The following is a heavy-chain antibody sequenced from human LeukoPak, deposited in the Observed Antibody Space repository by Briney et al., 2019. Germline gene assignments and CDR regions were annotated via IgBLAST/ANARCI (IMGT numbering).Heavy chain of an antibody. Sequence: SETLSLTCTVSGDSISNYYWSWIRQPPGKGLEWIGYIYHSGSTNYNPSLKSRVTISVDTSKNQFSLKLSSVTAADTAVYYCATSGGTLGPTNYFAYWGQGTLVTVSS. CDR1: GDSISNYY. D-gene: IGHD3-16*01. CDR2: IYHSGST. V-gene: IGHV4-59*12. J-gene: IGHJ4*02. CDR3: ATSGGTLGPTNYFAY.